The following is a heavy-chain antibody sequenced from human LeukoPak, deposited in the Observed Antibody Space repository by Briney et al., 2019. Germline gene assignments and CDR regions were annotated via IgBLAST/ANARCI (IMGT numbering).Heavy chain of an antibody. CDR3: ASLPVGAVTSYYYYGMDV. Sequence: GGSLRLSCAASGFTFSDYYMSWIRQAPGKGLEWVSYISSSGSTIYYAGSVKGRFTVSRDNAKNSLYLQMNSLRAEDTAVYYCASLPVGAVTSYYYYGMDVWGQGTTVTVSS. CDR2: ISSSGSTI. V-gene: IGHV3-11*01. J-gene: IGHJ6*02. D-gene: IGHD4-4*01. CDR1: GFTFSDYY.